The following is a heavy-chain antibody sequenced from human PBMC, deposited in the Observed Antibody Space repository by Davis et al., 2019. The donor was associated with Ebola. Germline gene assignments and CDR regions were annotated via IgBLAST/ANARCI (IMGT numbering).Heavy chain of an antibody. Sequence: MPSETLSLTCTVSGGSISSSSYYWGWIRQPPGKGLEWIGYIYYSGSTNYNPSLKSRVTISVDTSKNQFSLKLSSVTAADTAVYYCARQGIPNWFDPWGQGTLVTVSS. CDR3: ARQGIPNWFDP. CDR1: GGSISSSSYY. V-gene: IGHV4-61*05. CDR2: IYYSGST. D-gene: IGHD2-2*02. J-gene: IGHJ5*02.